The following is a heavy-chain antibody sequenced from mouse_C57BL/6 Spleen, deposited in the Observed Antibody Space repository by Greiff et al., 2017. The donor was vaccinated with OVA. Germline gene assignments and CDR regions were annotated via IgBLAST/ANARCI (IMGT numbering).Heavy chain of an antibody. D-gene: IGHD1-1*01. J-gene: IGHJ1*03. Sequence: EVQLQQSGPELVKPGASVKISCKASGYTFTDYYMNWVKQSHGKSLEWIGDINPNNGGTSYNQKFKGKATLTVDKSSSTAYMELRSLTSEDSAVYYCARRVSSNYYGSSLSYWYFDVWGTGTTVTVSS. CDR1: GYTFTDYY. V-gene: IGHV1-26*01. CDR2: INPNNGGT. CDR3: ARRVSSNYYGSSLSYWYFDV.